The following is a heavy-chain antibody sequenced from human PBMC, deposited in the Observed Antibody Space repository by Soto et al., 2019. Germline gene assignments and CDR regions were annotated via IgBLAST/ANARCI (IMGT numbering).Heavy chain of an antibody. CDR1: GGSISSSSYY. V-gene: IGHV4-39*01. Sequence: PSGTLSLTCAVSGGSISSSSYYGGWIRQPPGKGLEWIGSIYYSGSTYYNPSLKSRVTISVDTSKNQFSLKLSSVTAADTAVYYCARLARSGFLTGVDYWGQGPLVTVSS. D-gene: IGHD3-9*01. J-gene: IGHJ4*02. CDR3: ARLARSGFLTGVDY. CDR2: IYYSGST.